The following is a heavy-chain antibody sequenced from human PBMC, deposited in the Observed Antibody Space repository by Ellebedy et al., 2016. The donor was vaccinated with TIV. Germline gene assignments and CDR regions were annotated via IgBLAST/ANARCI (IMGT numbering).Heavy chain of an antibody. CDR3: ARVQWELLDGVDY. Sequence: MPSETLSLTYTVSGGSISSYYWSWIRQPPGKGLEWIGSIYHSGSTYYNPSLKSRVTISVDTSKNQFSLKLSSVTAADTAVYYCARVQWELLDGVDYWGQGTLVTVSS. V-gene: IGHV4-59*08. CDR1: GGSISSYY. J-gene: IGHJ4*02. CDR2: IYHSGST. D-gene: IGHD1-26*01.